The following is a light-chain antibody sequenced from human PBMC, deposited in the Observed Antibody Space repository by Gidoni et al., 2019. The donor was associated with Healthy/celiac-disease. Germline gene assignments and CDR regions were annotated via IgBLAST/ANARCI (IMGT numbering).Light chain of an antibody. J-gene: IGKJ4*01. Sequence: IQLTQSPSYLSASVGDRVTITCRASQGISSALAWYQQKPGKAPKLLIYDSSCLESGVPSRFIGSVSGTDFPLTISSLQPEDFATYYCQQFNSYFLTFGGXTKVEIK. V-gene: IGKV1-13*02. CDR2: DSS. CDR1: QGISSA. CDR3: QQFNSYFLT.